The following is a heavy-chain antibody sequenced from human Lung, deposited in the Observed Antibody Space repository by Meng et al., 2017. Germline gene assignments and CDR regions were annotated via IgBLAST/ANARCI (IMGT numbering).Heavy chain of an antibody. CDR1: GDSITRTQW. J-gene: IGHJ4*02. CDR2: ISHSGST. V-gene: IGHV4-4*02. D-gene: IGHD1-7*01. CDR3: ARETLRELGLFHY. Sequence: HLQESGPRLVQPAGTLSLACAVSGDSITRTQWWSWLRQTPGKGLEWIGEISHSGSTVYRPSLQGRVSISLDKSNNEFSLKLTSVTAADTAVYYCARETLRELGLFHYWGQGILVTVSS.